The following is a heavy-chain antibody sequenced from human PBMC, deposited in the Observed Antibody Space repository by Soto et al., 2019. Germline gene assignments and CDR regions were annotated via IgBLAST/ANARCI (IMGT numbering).Heavy chain of an antibody. D-gene: IGHD3-22*01. J-gene: IGHJ4*02. CDR1: EFTFKNYA. CDR3: AKATYDTTFYTSSLDN. CDR2: ITESDGRT. V-gene: IGHV3-23*01. Sequence: VQLLESGGGLVHPGGSLRLSCAASEFTFKNYAMTWVRQAPGKGLEWVSLITESDGRTYYADSVKGRFTISRDNSKNTLFLQMDSLRPEDTALYYCAKATYDTTFYTSSLDNWGQGTLVTVSS.